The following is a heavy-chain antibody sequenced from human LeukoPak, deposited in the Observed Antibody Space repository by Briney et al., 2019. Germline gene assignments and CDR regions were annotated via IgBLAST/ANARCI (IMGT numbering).Heavy chain of an antibody. Sequence: GGSLRLSCAASGFTFSSYAMSWVRQAPGKGLEWVSTISGSDGSTYYADSVKGRFTISRDNSKNTLYLQMNNLRAEDTAVYYCAKGGMVAATHFDYWGQGTLVTVSS. J-gene: IGHJ4*02. CDR2: ISGSDGST. CDR3: AKGGMVAATHFDY. V-gene: IGHV3-23*01. D-gene: IGHD2-15*01. CDR1: GFTFSSYA.